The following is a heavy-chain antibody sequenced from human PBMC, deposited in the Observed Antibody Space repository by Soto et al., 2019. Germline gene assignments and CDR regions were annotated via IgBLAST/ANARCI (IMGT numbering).Heavy chain of an antibody. CDR3: AREETYYDFWSGYYTNYYYYGMDV. CDR2: INHSGST. J-gene: IGHJ6*02. D-gene: IGHD3-3*01. CDR1: GGSFGGYD. V-gene: IGHV4-34*01. Sequence: SETLALTCAVYGGSFGGYDWSWVRQPPGKGLEWIGEINHSGSTNYNPSLKSRVTISVDTSKNQFSLKLSSVTAADTAVYYCAREETYYDFWSGYYTNYYYYGMDVWGQGTTVTVS.